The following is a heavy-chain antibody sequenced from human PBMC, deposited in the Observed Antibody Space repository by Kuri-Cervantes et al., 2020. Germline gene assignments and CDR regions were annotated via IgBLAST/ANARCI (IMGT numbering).Heavy chain of an antibody. V-gene: IGHV1-18*01. CDR1: GYTFTSYG. CDR2: ISAYNGNT. CDR3: ARGYYYDTSGYYFDY. Sequence: ASVKASCKASGYTFTSYGISWVRQAPGQGLEWMGWISAYNGNTNYAQKFQGRVTVTRDTSISAVHLGLSSLTSDDTAVYYCARGYYYDTSGYYFDYWGQGTLVTVSS. D-gene: IGHD3-22*01. J-gene: IGHJ4*02.